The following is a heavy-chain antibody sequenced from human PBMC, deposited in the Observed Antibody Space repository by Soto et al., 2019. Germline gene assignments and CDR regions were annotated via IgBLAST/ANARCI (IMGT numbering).Heavy chain of an antibody. D-gene: IGHD4-17*01. J-gene: IGHJ2*01. CDR2: IAYDGSNK. CDR3: ARAAGDYLYWHFDL. CDR1: GFTFSSYA. Sequence: QVQLVESGGGVVQPGRSLRLSCAASGFTFSSYAMRWVRQAPGKGLEWVAVIAYDGSNKYYADSVKGRFTISRDNSKNTLYMQMNSLRAEDTAVYYCARAAGDYLYWHFDLWGRGTLVTVSS. V-gene: IGHV3-30-3*01.